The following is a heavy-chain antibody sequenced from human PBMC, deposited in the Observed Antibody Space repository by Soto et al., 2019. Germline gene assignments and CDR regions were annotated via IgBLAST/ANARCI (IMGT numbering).Heavy chain of an antibody. J-gene: IGHJ3*02. D-gene: IGHD6-13*01. CDR2: IIPIFGTA. V-gene: IGHV1-69*13. Sequence: GASVKVSCKASGGTFSSYAISWVRQAPGQGLEWMGGIIPIFGTANYAQKFQGRVTITADESTSTAYMELSSLRSEDTAVYYCARTRRGISAAPHDAFDIWGQGTMVTVSS. CDR3: ARTRRGISAAPHDAFDI. CDR1: GGTFSSYA.